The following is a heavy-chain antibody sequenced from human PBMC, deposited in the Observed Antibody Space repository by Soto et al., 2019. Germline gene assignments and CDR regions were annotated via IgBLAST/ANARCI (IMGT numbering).Heavy chain of an antibody. Sequence: QVQLVESGGGVAQPGRSLRLSCVASGFMFDSYGMHWVRQAPGKGLEWVAIIWYDGSEKYHADSVKGRLTSSRDNSKNTRYLQMHTLRAEDTALYLWAREPGRIAVAGFDYWGPGTLVTVSS. CDR2: IWYDGSEK. D-gene: IGHD6-19*01. V-gene: IGHV3-33*01. CDR1: GFMFDSYG. CDR3: AREPGRIAVAGFDY. J-gene: IGHJ4*02.